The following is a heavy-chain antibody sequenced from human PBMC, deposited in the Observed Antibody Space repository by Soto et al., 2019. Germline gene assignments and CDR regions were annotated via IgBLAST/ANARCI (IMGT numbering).Heavy chain of an antibody. J-gene: IGHJ4*02. CDR1: RGSISSYY. Sequence: SETLSLTCIVSRGSISSYYWSWIRQPPGKGLEWIGYVYYTGSTNYNPSLKSRVTISVDTSKNQFSLKLSSVTAADTAVYYCAGLHYTYGYIDYWGQGTLVTVSS. D-gene: IGHD5-18*01. CDR3: AGLHYTYGYIDY. V-gene: IGHV4-59*01. CDR2: VYYTGST.